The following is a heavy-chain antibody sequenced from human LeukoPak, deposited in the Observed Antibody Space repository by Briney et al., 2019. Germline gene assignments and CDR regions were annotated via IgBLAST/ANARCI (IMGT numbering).Heavy chain of an antibody. CDR3: AKDRVLDY. Sequence: QTGGSLRLSCAASRFTFSSYDMYWVRQAPGKGLEWVALISSDGSNKYYADSVKGRFTISRDNSKNTLYLQMNSLRAEDTAVYYCAKDRVLDYWGQGTLVTVSP. V-gene: IGHV3-30*18. CDR2: ISSDGSNK. CDR1: RFTFSSYD. J-gene: IGHJ4*02.